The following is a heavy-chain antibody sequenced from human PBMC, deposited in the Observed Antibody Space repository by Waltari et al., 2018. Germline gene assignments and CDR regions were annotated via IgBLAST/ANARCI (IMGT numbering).Heavy chain of an antibody. J-gene: IGHJ4*02. D-gene: IGHD6-19*01. CDR1: GFNASSNY. V-gene: IGHV3-53*01. CDR2: IYSGDGT. CDR3: ARDYSSWGFDY. Sequence: EFQLVESGGGLVQPGGSLRLSCVFSGFNASSNYMNWVGQAPGKGVGVVQVIYSGDGTNDADSVKGRFSVSRDNSKNTLFLQMNSLRADDSAVYYCARDYSSWGFDYWGQGTLVTVSP.